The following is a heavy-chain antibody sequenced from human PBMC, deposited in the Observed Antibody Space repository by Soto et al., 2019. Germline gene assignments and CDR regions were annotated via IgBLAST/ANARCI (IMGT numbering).Heavy chain of an antibody. CDR3: ARGTGGGGAIFGMLIRGHNYYVDV. D-gene: IGHD3-3*01. CDR2: VNPNSGNT. CDR1: GYTFTNYD. J-gene: IGHJ6*03. Sequence: ASVKVSCKASGYTFTNYDINWVRQAPGQGLEWMGWVNPNSGNTGYAQMFQGRLTMTTNTSTSTANMELNSLTSDDTAVYYCARGTGGGGAIFGMLIRGHNYYVDVWGKGTKVTVSS. V-gene: IGHV1-8*01.